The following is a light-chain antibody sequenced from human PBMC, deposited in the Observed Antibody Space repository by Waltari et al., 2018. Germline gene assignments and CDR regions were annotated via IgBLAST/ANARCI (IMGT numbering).Light chain of an antibody. Sequence: DIQMTQSPSTLSASVDDSVTITCRASQSVKNNLAWYQQKPGKAPKTVIPKASRLESGVSSRFSGSGFGTEFTLTISSLQPDDFATYYCQEYDSLPVTFGGGTKVEIK. CDR1: QSVKNN. V-gene: IGKV1-5*03. CDR2: KAS. CDR3: QEYDSLPVT. J-gene: IGKJ4*01.